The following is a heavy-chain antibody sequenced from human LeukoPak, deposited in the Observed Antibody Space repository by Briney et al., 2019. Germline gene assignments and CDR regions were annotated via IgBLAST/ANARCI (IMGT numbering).Heavy chain of an antibody. J-gene: IGHJ4*02. Sequence: SETLSLTCTVSGGSISSSSYYWGWIRQPPGKGLEWIGSIYYSGSTYYNPSLKSRVTISVDTSKNQFSLKLSSVTAADTAVYYCARGSAGSGWSPNLDYWGQGTLVTVSS. V-gene: IGHV4-39*07. CDR2: IYYSGST. CDR3: ARGSAGSGWSPNLDY. CDR1: GGSISSSSYY. D-gene: IGHD6-19*01.